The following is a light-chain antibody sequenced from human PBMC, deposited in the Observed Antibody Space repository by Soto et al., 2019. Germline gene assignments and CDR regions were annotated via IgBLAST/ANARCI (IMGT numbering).Light chain of an antibody. J-gene: IGLJ2*01. CDR1: SSDIGGYNY. CDR2: DVS. Sequence: QSALTQPASVSGSPGQSITISCTGISSDIGGYNYVSWYQQLPGKAPKLMIYDVSNRRSGVSNRFSGSKSGNTASLTISGLQAEDEADYYCYSYTSSSTVLFGVGTQLTVL. CDR3: YSYTSSSTVL. V-gene: IGLV2-14*03.